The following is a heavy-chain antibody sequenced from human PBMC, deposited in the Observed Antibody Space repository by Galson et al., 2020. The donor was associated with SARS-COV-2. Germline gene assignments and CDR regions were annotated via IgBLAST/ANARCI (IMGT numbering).Heavy chain of an antibody. V-gene: IGHV1-2*02. Sequence: ASVKVSCKASGYTFTGYYMHWVRQAPGQGLEWMGWINPNSGGTNYAQKFQGRVTMTRDTSISTAYMELSRLRSDDTAVYYCARSYCSSTSCYIHYHGMDVWGQGTTVTVSS. CDR1: GYTFTGYY. CDR3: ARSYCSSTSCYIHYHGMDV. CDR2: INPNSGGT. J-gene: IGHJ6*02. D-gene: IGHD2-2*02.